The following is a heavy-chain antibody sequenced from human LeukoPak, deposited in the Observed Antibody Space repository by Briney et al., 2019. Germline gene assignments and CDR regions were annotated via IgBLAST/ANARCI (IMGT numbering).Heavy chain of an antibody. CDR2: ISYDGSKK. V-gene: IGHV3-30*03. CDR3: ARDSGDGPVAGMGL. J-gene: IGHJ4*02. Sequence: PGGSLRLSCTASGFTFSGYSMNWIRQAPGKGLQCVGVISYDGSKKYYADSMKGRFTISRDNSKNTLYLQMNSLRAEDTAVYYCARDSGDGPVAGMGLWGQGTLVTVSS. CDR1: GFTFSGYS. D-gene: IGHD6-19*01.